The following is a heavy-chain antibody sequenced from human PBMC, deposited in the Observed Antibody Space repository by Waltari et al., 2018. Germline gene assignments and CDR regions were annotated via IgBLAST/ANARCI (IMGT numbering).Heavy chain of an antibody. J-gene: IGHJ4*02. CDR1: GFTFSSYS. CDR2: ISSSSSTI. D-gene: IGHD4-17*01. V-gene: IGHV3-48*01. CDR3: AKDYGDYVGFDY. Sequence: EVQLVESGGGLVQPGGSLRLSCAASGFTFSSYSMNWVRQAPGKGLEWVSYISSSSSTIYYAYFVKGRFTISRDNAKNSLYLQMNSLRAEDTAVYYCAKDYGDYVGFDYWGQGTLVTVSS.